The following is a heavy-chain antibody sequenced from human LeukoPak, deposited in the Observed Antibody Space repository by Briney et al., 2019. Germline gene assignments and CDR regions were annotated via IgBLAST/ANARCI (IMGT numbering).Heavy chain of an antibody. CDR3: AKGGSHYYYDSSGGLDY. J-gene: IGHJ4*02. V-gene: IGHV3-23*01. CDR1: GFTFSDYA. CDR2: ISGSGGST. Sequence: PGGSLRLSCTASGFTFSDYAMSWVRQAPGKGLEWVSAISGSGGSTYYTDSVKGRFTISRDNSKNTLYLQMNSLRAEDTAVYYCAKGGSHYYYDSSGGLDYWGQGTLVTVSS. D-gene: IGHD3-22*01.